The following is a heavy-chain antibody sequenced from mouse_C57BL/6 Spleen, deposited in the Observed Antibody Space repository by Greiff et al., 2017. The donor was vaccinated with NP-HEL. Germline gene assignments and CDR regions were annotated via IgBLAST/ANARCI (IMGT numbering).Heavy chain of an antibody. CDR1: GFTFSSYG. Sequence: DVKLVESGGDLVKPGGSLKLSCAASGFTFSSYGMSWVRQTPDKRLEWVATISSGGSYTYYPDSVKGRFTISRDNAKNTLYLQMSSLKSEDTAMYYCARHDTVVAPLYFDYWGQGTTLTVSS. J-gene: IGHJ2*01. V-gene: IGHV5-6*02. CDR2: ISSGGSYT. D-gene: IGHD1-1*01. CDR3: ARHDTVVAPLYFDY.